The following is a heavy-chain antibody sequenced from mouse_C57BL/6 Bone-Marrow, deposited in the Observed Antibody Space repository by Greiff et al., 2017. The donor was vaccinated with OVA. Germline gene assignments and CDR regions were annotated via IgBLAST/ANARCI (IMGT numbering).Heavy chain of an antibody. J-gene: IGHJ2*01. D-gene: IGHD6-5*01. CDR3: TSYVNFDY. CDR2: IDPENGDT. V-gene: IGHV14-4*01. Sequence: VQLKESGAELVRPGASVKLSCTASGFNIKDVYMHWVKQRPEQGLEWIGWIDPENGDTEYASKFQGKATITADTSSNTAYLQLSSLTSEDTAVYYCTSYVNFDYWGQGTTLTVSS. CDR1: GFNIKDVY.